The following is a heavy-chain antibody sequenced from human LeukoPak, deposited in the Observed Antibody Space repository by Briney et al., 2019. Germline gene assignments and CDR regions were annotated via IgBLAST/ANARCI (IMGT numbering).Heavy chain of an antibody. CDR1: GFTFSTYW. J-gene: IGHJ4*02. CDR2: IKQDGSEQ. Sequence: GGSLRLSCAASGFTFSTYWMSWVRQAPGKGLEWVANIKQDGSEQYYVDSVKGRFTISRDNAKNSLYLQMNSLRAEDTAVYYCARDSSSSCFDYWGQGTLVTVSS. D-gene: IGHD6-6*01. CDR3: ARDSSSSCFDY. V-gene: IGHV3-7*01.